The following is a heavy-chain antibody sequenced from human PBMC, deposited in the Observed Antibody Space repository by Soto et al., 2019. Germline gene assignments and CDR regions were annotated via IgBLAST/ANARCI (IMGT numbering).Heavy chain of an antibody. CDR1: GFTFSSYS. V-gene: IGHV3-48*02. CDR3: ARDRSITIFGVVIIGDGMDV. D-gene: IGHD3-3*01. CDR2: ISSSSSTI. Sequence: EVQLVESGGGLVQPGGSLRLSCAASGFTFSSYSMNWVRQAPGKGLEWVSYISSSSSTIYYADSVKGRFTISRDNAKNSLYLQMNSLRDEDTAVYYCARDRSITIFGVVIIGDGMDVWGQGTTVTVSS. J-gene: IGHJ6*02.